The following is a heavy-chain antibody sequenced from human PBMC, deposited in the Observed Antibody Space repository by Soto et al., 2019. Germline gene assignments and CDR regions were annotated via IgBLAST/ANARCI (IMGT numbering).Heavy chain of an antibody. J-gene: IGHJ4*02. CDR1: GFTFSSYA. V-gene: IGHV3-30-3*01. D-gene: IGHD6-19*01. CDR3: ARDINPWLATTLDY. CDR2: ISYDGSNK. Sequence: QVQLVESGGGVVQPGRSLRLSCAASGFTFSSYAMHWVRQAPGKGLEWVAVISYDGSNKYYADSVKGRFTISRDNSKNTLYLQMNSLGAEDTAVYYCARDINPWLATTLDYWGQGTLVTVSS.